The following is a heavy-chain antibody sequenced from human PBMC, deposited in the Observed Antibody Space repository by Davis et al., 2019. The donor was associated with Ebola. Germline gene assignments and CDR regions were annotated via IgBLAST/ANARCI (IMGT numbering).Heavy chain of an antibody. CDR2: TTLSGGST. V-gene: IGHV3-23*01. J-gene: IGHJ4*02. D-gene: IGHD5-18*01. CDR1: GFTFHFYA. Sequence: PGGSLRLSCAASGFTFHFYALSWVRQAPGKGLEWVSGTTLSGGSTYYADSVKGRFTISRHTSKRTLYLQMNNLRVEDTAVYECAWGGYNYGHAFDYWGQGILVTVSS. CDR3: AWGGYNYGHAFDY.